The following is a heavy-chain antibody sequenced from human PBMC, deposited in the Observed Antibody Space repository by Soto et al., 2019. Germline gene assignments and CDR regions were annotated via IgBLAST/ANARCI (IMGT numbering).Heavy chain of an antibody. CDR2: ISYDGSNK. V-gene: IGHV3-30*18. Sequence: QVQLVESGGGVVQPGRSLRLSCAASGYTCSSYGMHWVRQAPGKGLEWVAVISYDGSNKYYADSVKGRFTISRDNSKNTLYLQMNSRRAEDTAVYYCAKGVYDYGDYGGSGFDYWGQGTLVSVSS. CDR1: GYTCSSYG. D-gene: IGHD4-17*01. CDR3: AKGVYDYGDYGGSGFDY. J-gene: IGHJ4*02.